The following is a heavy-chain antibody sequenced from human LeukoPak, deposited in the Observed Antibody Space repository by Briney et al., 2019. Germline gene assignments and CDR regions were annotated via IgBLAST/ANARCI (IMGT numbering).Heavy chain of an antibody. V-gene: IGHV3-66*01. J-gene: IGHJ4*02. CDR2: IYSGGSG. CDR3: TRERDREAAATVVGDY. Sequence: GGSLRLSCAASEFSVGSNYMTWVRQAPGKGLEGVSLIYSGGSGYYADSVKGRFTISSDNAKNSQYLQMNSLRAEDTAVYYCTRERDREAAATVVGDYWGQGTLVTVSS. CDR1: EFSVGSNY. D-gene: IGHD4-23*01.